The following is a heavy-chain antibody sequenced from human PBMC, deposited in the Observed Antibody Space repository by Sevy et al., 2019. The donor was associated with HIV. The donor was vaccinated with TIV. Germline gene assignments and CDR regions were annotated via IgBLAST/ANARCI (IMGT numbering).Heavy chain of an antibody. CDR1: GGSITSLY. D-gene: IGHD1-26*01. CDR2: IYYNGHI. Sequence: SETLSLTCTVSGGSITSLYWNWIRHPPGKGLEWIANIYYNGHINYNPSLKSRVTLSLDTSKNQFSLRLSSVTAAYTAMYYCAGENAWGRGYSWGQGTLVTVSS. J-gene: IGHJ4*02. CDR3: AGENAWGRGYS. V-gene: IGHV4-59*08.